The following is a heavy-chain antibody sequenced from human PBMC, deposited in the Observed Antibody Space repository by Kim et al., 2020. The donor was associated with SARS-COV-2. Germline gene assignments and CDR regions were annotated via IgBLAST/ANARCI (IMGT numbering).Heavy chain of an antibody. CDR1: GYTFTSYG. CDR2: ISAYNGNT. V-gene: IGHV1-18*01. Sequence: ASVKVSCKASGYTFTSYGISWVRQAPGQGLEWMGWISAYNGNTNYAQKLQGRVTMTTDTSTSTAYMELRGLRSDDTAVYYCARDPYGSGSYFATPDYGMDVWGQGTTVTVSS. J-gene: IGHJ6*02. CDR3: ARDPYGSGSYFATPDYGMDV. D-gene: IGHD3-10*01.